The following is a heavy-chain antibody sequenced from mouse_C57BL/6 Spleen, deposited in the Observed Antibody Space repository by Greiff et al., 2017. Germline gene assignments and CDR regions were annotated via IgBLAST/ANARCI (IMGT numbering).Heavy chain of an antibody. Sequence: QVQLQQPGTELVKPGASVKLSCKASGYTFTSYWMHWVKQTPGQGLEWIGNINPSNGGTNYNEQFKSQATLTVDKSSSTAYMQLSSLPSEDSAVYYCARSHRSAIDYWGQGTLVTVAA. V-gene: IGHV1-53*01. CDR2: INPSNGGT. J-gene: IGHJ4*01. CDR3: ARSHRSAIDY. CDR1: GYTFTSYW.